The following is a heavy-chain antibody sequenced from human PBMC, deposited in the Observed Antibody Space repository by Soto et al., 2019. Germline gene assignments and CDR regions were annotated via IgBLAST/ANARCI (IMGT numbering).Heavy chain of an antibody. J-gene: IGHJ4*02. V-gene: IGHV4-59*01. CDR2: LYYGRSA. Sequence: QVQLQESGPGLVKPSETLSLTCAVSGDSISSYYCMWIRQPPGKGLESIGYLYYGRSANYNPSRKRRSTLSVDTSTNQCSLTLSSMTAADTAVYYCALRSMAVVPEYWGQGTLVTVSS. D-gene: IGHD3-22*01. CDR3: ALRSMAVVPEY. CDR1: GDSISSYY.